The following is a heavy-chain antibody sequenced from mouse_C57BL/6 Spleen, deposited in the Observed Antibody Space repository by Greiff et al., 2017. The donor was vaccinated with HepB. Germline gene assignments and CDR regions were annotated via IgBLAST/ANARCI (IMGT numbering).Heavy chain of an antibody. V-gene: IGHV14-3*01. J-gene: IGHJ4*01. D-gene: IGHD1-1*01. CDR3: ARLYYYGSSLYAMDY. CDR2: IDPANGNT. Sequence: DVQLQESVAELVRPGASVKLSCTASGFNIKNTYMHWVKQRPEQGLEWIGRIDPANGNTKYAPKFQGKATITADTSSNTAYLQLSSLTSEDTAIYYCARLYYYGSSLYAMDYWGQGTSVTVSS. CDR1: GFNIKNTY.